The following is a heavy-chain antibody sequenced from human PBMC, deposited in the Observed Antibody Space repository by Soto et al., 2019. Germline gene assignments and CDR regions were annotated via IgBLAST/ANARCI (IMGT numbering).Heavy chain of an antibody. CDR2: ISGSGGST. V-gene: IGHV3-23*01. CDR3: AKVNAAGVRGVITAYYYGMDV. J-gene: IGHJ6*02. D-gene: IGHD3-10*01. CDR1: GFTFSSYA. Sequence: GGSLRLSCAASGFTFSSYAMSWVRQAPGKGLEWVSAISGSGGSTYYADSVKGRFTISRDNSKNTLYLQMNSLRAEDTAVYYCAKVNAAGVRGVITAYYYGMDVWGQGTTVTVSS.